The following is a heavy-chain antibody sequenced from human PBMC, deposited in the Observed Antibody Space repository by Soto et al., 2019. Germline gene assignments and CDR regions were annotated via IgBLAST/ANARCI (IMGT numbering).Heavy chain of an antibody. V-gene: IGHV4-31*03. J-gene: IGHJ6*02. CDR3: ARELPQRQGRNMDV. CDR1: GVYMTSGDPY. Sequence: QVQLQASGPGLVKPSQTLSLTCTVTGVYMTSGDPYWTWIRHRPGAGLGWCGYINHMGSLYYTPSLKSRVSMSVDTSKNQFSLNLSSVTAADTAVYYCARELPQRQGRNMDVWGQGTTVTVSS. D-gene: IGHD1-1*01. CDR2: INHMGSL.